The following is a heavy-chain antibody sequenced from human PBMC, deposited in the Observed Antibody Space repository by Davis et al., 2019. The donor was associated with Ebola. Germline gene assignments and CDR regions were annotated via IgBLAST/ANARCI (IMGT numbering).Heavy chain of an antibody. V-gene: IGHV4-39*01. D-gene: IGHD2-21*02. CDR1: GDSIRSPTYY. Sequence: PSETLSLTCSVSGDSIRSPTYYWAWIRQPPGKGLEWIGDIFYSGTTYYNPSLTSRVTISVDTSQNQFSLTLKSVTAADTAIYYCARQKGVTSFYYGLDVWGQGTTVTVSS. CDR2: IFYSGTT. CDR3: ARQKGVTSFYYGLDV. J-gene: IGHJ6*02.